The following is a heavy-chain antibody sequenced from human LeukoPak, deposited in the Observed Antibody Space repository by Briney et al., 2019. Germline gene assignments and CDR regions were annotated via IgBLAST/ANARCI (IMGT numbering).Heavy chain of an antibody. CDR1: GGSVSDYY. CDR3: ARINYYNGVFRPDAY. Sequence: SETLSLTCTVSGGSVSDYYWSWIRQPAGRGLEWIGRIFPSGSTSYNPSLWCRVTMSIDTSKNQFSLTLNSVTAADTAVYYCARINYYNGVFRPDAYWGQGTLVTVSS. CDR2: IFPSGST. J-gene: IGHJ4*02. V-gene: IGHV4-4*07. D-gene: IGHD2-8*01.